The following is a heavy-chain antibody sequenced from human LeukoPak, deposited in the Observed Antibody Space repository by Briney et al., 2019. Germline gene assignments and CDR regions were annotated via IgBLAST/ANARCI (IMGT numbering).Heavy chain of an antibody. D-gene: IGHD2-15*01. V-gene: IGHV3-30*18. CDR3: AKEGGGAYCSGGSCYSDYYYGMDV. J-gene: IGHJ6*02. CDR2: ISYDGSNK. CDR1: GFTFSSYS. Sequence: GGSLRLSCAASGFTFSSYSMNWVRQASGKGLEWVAVISYDGSNKYYADSVKGRFTISRDNSKNTLYLQMNSLRAEDTAVYYCAKEGGGAYCSGGSCYSDYYYGMDVWGQGTTVTVSS.